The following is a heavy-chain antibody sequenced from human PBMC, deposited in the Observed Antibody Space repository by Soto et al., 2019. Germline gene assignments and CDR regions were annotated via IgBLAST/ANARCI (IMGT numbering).Heavy chain of an antibody. Sequence: QVQLVQSGAEVKKPGASVKVSCKASGYTFTDYYMHWVRQAPGQGLEWVGWIIPNSGDTNYAQKFQGRVTMTRDTSISTAYMELNRLTSDDTAVYYCARDSPQDYWGQGTLVTVSS. V-gene: IGHV1-2*02. CDR2: IIPNSGDT. CDR1: GYTFTDYY. J-gene: IGHJ4*02. CDR3: ARDSPQDY.